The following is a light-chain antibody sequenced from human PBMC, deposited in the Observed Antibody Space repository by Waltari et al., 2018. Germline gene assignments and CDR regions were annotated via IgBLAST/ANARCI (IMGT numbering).Light chain of an antibody. CDR3: SAYTTSNTLV. CDR2: EVK. V-gene: IGLV2-14*01. Sequence: QSALTQPASVSGSPGQSITISCTGTSDDIGRYNYVSWYQLHPGKAPKLIIYEVKYWPSGVSIRFSGSRSANTASLTISGLQAEDEADYCCSAYTTSNTLVFGTGTYVTVL. CDR1: SDDIGRYNY. J-gene: IGLJ1*01.